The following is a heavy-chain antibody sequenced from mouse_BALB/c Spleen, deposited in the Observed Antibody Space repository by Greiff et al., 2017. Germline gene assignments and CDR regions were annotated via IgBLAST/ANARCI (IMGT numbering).Heavy chain of an antibody. CDR2: INPSNGRT. V-gene: IGHV1S81*02. D-gene: IGHD1-1*01. J-gene: IGHJ2*01. CDR3: ARFSITTVVGDY. Sequence: VQLQQPGAELVKPGASVKLSCKASGYTFTSYWMHWVKQRPGQGLEWIGEINPSNGRTNYNEKFKSKATLTVDKSSSTAYMQLSSLTSEDSAVYYCARFSITTVVGDYWGQGTTLTVSS. CDR1: GYTFTSYW.